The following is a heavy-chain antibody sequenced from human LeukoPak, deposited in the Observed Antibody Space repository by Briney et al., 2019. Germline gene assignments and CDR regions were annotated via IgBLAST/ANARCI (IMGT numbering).Heavy chain of an antibody. CDR3: AGDNVVTIFG. CDR2: IIPILGIA. V-gene: IGHV1-69*04. Sequence: SVKVSCKASGYTFTSYGISWVRQAPGQGLEWMGRIIPILGIANYAQKFQGRVTITADKSTSTAYMELSSLRSEDTAVYYCAGDNVVTIFGWGQGTLVTVSS. J-gene: IGHJ1*01. CDR1: GYTFTSYG. D-gene: IGHD3-3*01.